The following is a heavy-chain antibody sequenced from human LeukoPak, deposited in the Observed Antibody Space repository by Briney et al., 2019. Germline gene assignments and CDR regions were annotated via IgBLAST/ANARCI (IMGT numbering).Heavy chain of an antibody. D-gene: IGHD6-19*01. CDR3: AKVARPYSSGWFSDY. CDR1: GFTFRSYS. Sequence: GGSLRLSCAASGFTFRSYSMTWVRQYPGKGLEWVANIKQDGSETYYADSVKGRFTISRDNAKRSLYLQMNSLRAEDTAVYYCAKVARPYSSGWFSDYWGQGTLVTVSS. CDR2: IKQDGSET. V-gene: IGHV3-7*01. J-gene: IGHJ4*02.